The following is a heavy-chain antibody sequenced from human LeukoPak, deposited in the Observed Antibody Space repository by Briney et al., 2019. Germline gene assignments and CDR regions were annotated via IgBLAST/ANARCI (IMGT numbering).Heavy chain of an antibody. CDR1: GGSISSSSYY. CDR3: ASLRGYEIAFDI. CDR2: IYYSGST. Sequence: SETLSLTCTVSGGSISSSSYYWGWIRQPPGKGLEWIGTIYYSGSTYYNPSLKSRVTISVDTSKNQFSLKLSSVTAADTAVYYCASLRGYEIAFDIWGQGTMVTVSS. V-gene: IGHV4-39*07. D-gene: IGHD5-12*01. J-gene: IGHJ3*02.